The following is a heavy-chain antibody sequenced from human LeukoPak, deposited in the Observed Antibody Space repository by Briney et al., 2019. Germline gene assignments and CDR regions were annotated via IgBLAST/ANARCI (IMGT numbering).Heavy chain of an antibody. V-gene: IGHV1-3*01. CDR1: GYTFTSYA. J-gene: IGHJ5*02. Sequence: ASVKVSCKASGYTFTSYAMHWVRQAPGQRLEWMGWINAGNGNTKYSQKFQGRVTITRDTSTSTAYMELSSLRSEDTAVYYCARDQGSSGSYLQTMSGSWFDPWGQGTLVTVSS. CDR2: INAGNGNT. D-gene: IGHD1-26*01. CDR3: ARDQGSSGSYLQTMSGSWFDP.